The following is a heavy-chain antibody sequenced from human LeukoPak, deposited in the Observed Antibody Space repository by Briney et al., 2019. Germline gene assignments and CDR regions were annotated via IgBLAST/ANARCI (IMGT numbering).Heavy chain of an antibody. J-gene: IGHJ4*02. CDR1: GFTFSASW. CDR3: ARDHYSRNDY. Sequence: GGSLRLSCAASGFTFSASWMGWVRQVPGTGLECVAKINQDGTDKYYVHSVKGRFTISRDNAKNSLYLQMNSLRAEDTAVYYCARDHYSRNDYWGQGTLVTVSS. D-gene: IGHD6-13*01. CDR2: INQDGTDK. V-gene: IGHV3-7*01.